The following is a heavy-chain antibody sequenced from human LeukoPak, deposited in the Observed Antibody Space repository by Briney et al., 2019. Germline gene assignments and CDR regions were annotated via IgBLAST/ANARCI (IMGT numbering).Heavy chain of an antibody. D-gene: IGHD3-3*01. CDR1: GFTFTRHG. CDR3: ARDRAWNYFDY. CDR2: ISNDGSRK. Sequence: GGSLRLSCAPSGFTFTRHGMHWVRQAPGKGLEWVAIISNDGSRKYYAHSVEGRFTISRDNSKNTLYLQMDSLRAEDTAVYYCARDRAWNYFDYWGQGTLVTVSS. V-gene: IGHV3-30*03. J-gene: IGHJ4*02.